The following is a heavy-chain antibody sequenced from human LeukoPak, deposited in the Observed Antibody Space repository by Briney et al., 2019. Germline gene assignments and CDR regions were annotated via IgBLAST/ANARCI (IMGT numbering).Heavy chain of an antibody. CDR2: INPNSGGT. CDR3: ARGGDDSSMHYYYYYYMDV. Sequence: ASVKVSCKASGYTFTGYYIHWVRQAPGQGLEWMGWINPNSGGTNYAQKFQGRVTMTRDTSISTAYMGLSRLRSDDTAVYYCARGGDDSSMHYYYYYYMDVWGKGTTVTISS. J-gene: IGHJ6*03. CDR1: GYTFTGYY. V-gene: IGHV1-2*02. D-gene: IGHD6-13*01.